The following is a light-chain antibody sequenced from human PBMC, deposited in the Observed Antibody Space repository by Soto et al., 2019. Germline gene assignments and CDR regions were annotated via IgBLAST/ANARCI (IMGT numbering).Light chain of an antibody. CDR3: AAWDDSLSGYVV. CDR1: SSNIGSNY. CDR2: RNN. Sequence: QSVLTQPPSASGTPGQRVTISCSGSSSNIGSNYVYWYQQLTGTAPKLLIYRNNKRPSGVPDRFSGSKSGTSASLAISGLRSEDEADYYCAAWDDSLSGYVVFGGGTKLTVL. J-gene: IGLJ2*01. V-gene: IGLV1-47*01.